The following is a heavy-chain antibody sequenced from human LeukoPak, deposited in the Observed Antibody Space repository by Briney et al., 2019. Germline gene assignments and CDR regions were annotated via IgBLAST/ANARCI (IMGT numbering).Heavy chain of an antibody. CDR3: AKESRSSGWYGPDY. CDR2: ISGSGGST. D-gene: IGHD6-19*01. V-gene: IGHV3-23*01. J-gene: IGHJ4*02. CDR1: GFSFSNYA. Sequence: GGSLRLSCAASGFSFSNYAMSWVRQAPGKGLEWVSGISGSGGSTHYADSVKGRLIISRDNSKNMLYLQMNSLRAEDTAVYYCAKESRSSGWYGPDYWGQGTLVTVSS.